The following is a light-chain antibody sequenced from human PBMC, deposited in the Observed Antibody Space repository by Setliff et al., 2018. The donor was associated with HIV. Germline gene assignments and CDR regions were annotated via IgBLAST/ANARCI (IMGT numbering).Light chain of an antibody. Sequence: QSVRTQPASVSGSPGQSITISCTGTSSDVGGYNYVSWYQQHPGKAPKLRIYDVSNRPSGVSNRFSGSKSGNTASLTISGLQAEDEADYYCSSYTSTSTLFVFGTGTKVTVL. CDR1: SSDVGGYNY. CDR2: DVS. CDR3: SSYTSTSTLFV. V-gene: IGLV2-14*03. J-gene: IGLJ1*01.